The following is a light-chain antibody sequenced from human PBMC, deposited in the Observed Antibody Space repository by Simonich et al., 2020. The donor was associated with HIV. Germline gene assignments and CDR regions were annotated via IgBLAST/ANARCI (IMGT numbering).Light chain of an antibody. CDR2: VNSDGNC. J-gene: IGLJ3*02. Sequence: QLVLTQSPSASASLGASVKLTCTLSRGHSSYAIAWHQQQPEKGPRYLMKVNSDGNCSKGDGSPDRFSGSSSGAERYLTISRLQSEDEADYYCQTWGTGIWVFGGGTKLTVL. CDR1: RGHSSYA. V-gene: IGLV4-69*01. CDR3: QTWGTGIWV.